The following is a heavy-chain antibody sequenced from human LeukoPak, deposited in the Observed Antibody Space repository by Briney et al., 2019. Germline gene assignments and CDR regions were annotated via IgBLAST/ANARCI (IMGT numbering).Heavy chain of an antibody. CDR1: GGSISSSNW. V-gene: IGHV4-4*02. CDR2: IYHSGST. Sequence: PSETLSLTCTVSGGSISSSNWWSWVRQPPGKGLEWIGEIYHSGSTNYNPSLKSRVTISVDKSKNQFPLKLSSVTAADTAVYYCARAEYGSGSPPLLRSDYWSQGTLVTVSA. CDR3: ARAEYGSGSPPLLRSDY. D-gene: IGHD3-10*01. J-gene: IGHJ4*02.